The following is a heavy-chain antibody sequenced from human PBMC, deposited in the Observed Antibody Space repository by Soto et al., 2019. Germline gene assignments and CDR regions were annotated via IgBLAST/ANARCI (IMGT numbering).Heavy chain of an antibody. CDR1: GGSISSSSYY. Sequence: SETLSLTCTVSGGSISSSSYYWGWIRQPPGKGLEWIGSIYYSGSTYYNPSLKSRVTISVDTSKNQFSLKLSSVTAADTAVYYCARRVPRITIFGVVDYFDYWGQGTLVTVSS. CDR3: ARRVPRITIFGVVDYFDY. V-gene: IGHV4-39*01. J-gene: IGHJ4*02. CDR2: IYYSGST. D-gene: IGHD3-3*01.